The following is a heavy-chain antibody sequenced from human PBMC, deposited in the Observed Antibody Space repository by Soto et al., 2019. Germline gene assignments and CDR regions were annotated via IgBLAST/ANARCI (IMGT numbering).Heavy chain of an antibody. V-gene: IGHV1-69*01. Sequence: SVKVACTASGGTLISYASIWVRQAPGQGLEWMGGIIPIFGTANYAQKFQGRVTITADESTSTAYMELSSLRSEDTAVYYCERKGTAAGTPFDPWGQGTLVTVSS. J-gene: IGHJ5*02. CDR3: ERKGTAAGTPFDP. D-gene: IGHD6-13*01. CDR2: IIPIFGTA. CDR1: GGTLISYA.